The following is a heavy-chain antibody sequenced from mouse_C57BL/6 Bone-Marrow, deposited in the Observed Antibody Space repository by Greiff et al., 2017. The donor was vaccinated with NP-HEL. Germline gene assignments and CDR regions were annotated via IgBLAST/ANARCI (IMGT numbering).Heavy chain of an antibody. CDR2: IYPGSGST. D-gene: IGHD1-1*01. Sequence: VKLQQSGAELVKPGASVKMSCKASGYTFTSYWITWVKQRPGQGLEWIGDIYPGSGSTNYNEKFKSKATLTVDTSSSTAYMQLSSLTSEDSAVYYCAREIIYYYGSSYYYYAMDYWGQGTSVTVSS. CDR1: GYTFTSYW. V-gene: IGHV1-55*01. J-gene: IGHJ4*01. CDR3: AREIIYYYGSSYYYYAMDY.